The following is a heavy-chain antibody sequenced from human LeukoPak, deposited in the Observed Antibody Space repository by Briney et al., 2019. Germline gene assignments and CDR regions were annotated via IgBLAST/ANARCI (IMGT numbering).Heavy chain of an antibody. CDR3: ARDNREQQLVPPTFDY. CDR2: IYSGGST. Sequence: GGSLRLSCADSGFTVSSNYMSWVRQAPGKGLEWVSVIYSGGSTYYADSVKGRFTISRDNSKNTLYLQMNSLRAEDTAVYYCARDNREQQLVPPTFDYWGQGTLVTVSS. J-gene: IGHJ4*02. D-gene: IGHD6-13*01. CDR1: GFTVSSNY. V-gene: IGHV3-66*01.